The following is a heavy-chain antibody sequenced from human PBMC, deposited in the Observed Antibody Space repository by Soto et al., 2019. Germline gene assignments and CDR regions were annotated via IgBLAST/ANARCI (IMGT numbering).Heavy chain of an antibody. CDR3: ARHGIQVSHDV. J-gene: IGHJ6*02. Sequence: GRSLGLSCSAYGFTFSSYSMDWVRQAPGQGLEWISYITTSSHTIYYADSVRGRFTISRDNAKNSLFLQMNSLRDEDTAVYYCARHGIQVSHDVWGQGTTVTVSS. D-gene: IGHD5-18*01. CDR2: ITTSSHTI. CDR1: GFTFSSYS. V-gene: IGHV3-48*02.